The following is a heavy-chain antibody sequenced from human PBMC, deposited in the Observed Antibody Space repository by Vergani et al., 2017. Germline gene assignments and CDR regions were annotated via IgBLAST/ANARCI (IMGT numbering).Heavy chain of an antibody. J-gene: IGHJ5*02. CDR2: ISYDGKDI. V-gene: IGHV3-30*18. CDR3: TKDLTSSTYNWFDP. CDR1: GFIFSTYG. Sequence: QVQLVESGGGVVQPGRSLRLSCAASGFIFSTYGMHWVRQAPGKGLEWVTVISYDGKDIHYAYSVKGRFTISRDNSKNTLYLQMSSLRAEDTAVYFCTKDLTSSTYNWFDPWGQGTLVTVSS. D-gene: IGHD2-2*01.